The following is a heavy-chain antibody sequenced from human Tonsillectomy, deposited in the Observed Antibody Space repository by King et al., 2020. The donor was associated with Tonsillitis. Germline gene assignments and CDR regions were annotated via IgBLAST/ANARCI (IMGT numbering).Heavy chain of an antibody. V-gene: IGHV4-39*01. D-gene: IGHD2-2*01. Sequence: QLQESGPGLVKPSETLSLTCTVSGGSISSSSYYWGWIRQPPGKGLEWIGSIYYSGSTYYNPSLKSRVTISVDTSKNQFSLKLSSFTAPHLAVYYCAVTTTHDNSTTRFSLQLTSVPAAETAVYYCARLPLLGYCSSTSCYYFDYWGQGTLVTVSS. CDR2: IYYSGST. CDR3: AVTTTHDNSTTRFSLQLTSVPAAETAVYYCARLPLLGYCSSTSCYYFDY. CDR1: GGSISSSSYY. J-gene: IGHJ4*02.